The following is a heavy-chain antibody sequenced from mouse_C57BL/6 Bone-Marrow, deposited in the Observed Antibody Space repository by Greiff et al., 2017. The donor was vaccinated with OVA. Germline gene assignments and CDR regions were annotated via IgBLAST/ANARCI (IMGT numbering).Heavy chain of an antibody. CDR1: GFTFSDYY. V-gene: IGHV5-12*01. D-gene: IGHD1-1*01. CDR2: ISNGGGST. J-gene: IGHJ4*01. Sequence: EVQGVESGGGLVQPGGSLKLSCAASGFTFSDYYMYWVRQTPEKRLEWVAYISNGGGSTYYPDTVKGRFTISRDNAKNTLYLQMSRLKSEDTAMYYCARHPPYYYGSTYYAMDYWGQGTSVTVSS. CDR3: ARHPPYYYGSTYYAMDY.